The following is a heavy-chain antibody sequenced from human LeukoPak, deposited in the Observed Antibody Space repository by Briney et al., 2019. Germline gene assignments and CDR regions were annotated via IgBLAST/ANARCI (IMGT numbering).Heavy chain of an antibody. CDR1: GYTFTDYY. D-gene: IGHD3-10*01. CDR2: INPNSGGS. CDR3: ARAGPIYSHSGRQAKVDDPEFDY. J-gene: IGHJ4*02. V-gene: IGHV1-2*02. Sequence: GASVKVSCKASGYTFTDYYLHWVRQAPGQGLEWVGWINPNSGGSNYAQKFQGRISMTRDTSISTAYVELSSLRSDDTAVYYCARAGPIYSHSGRQAKVDDPEFDYWGQGTLVTVSS.